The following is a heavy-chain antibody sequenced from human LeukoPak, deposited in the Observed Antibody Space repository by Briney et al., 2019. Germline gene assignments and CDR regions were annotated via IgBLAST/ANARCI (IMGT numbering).Heavy chain of an antibody. Sequence: NPSETLSLTCTVSGGSISSYYWSWIRQPPGKGLEWIGYIYYSGSTNYNPSLKSRVTISVDTSKNQFSLKLSSVTAADTAVYYCARISAYSSGSLDYWGQGTLVTVSS. D-gene: IGHD6-19*01. J-gene: IGHJ4*02. CDR2: IYYSGST. V-gene: IGHV4-59*08. CDR3: ARISAYSSGSLDY. CDR1: GGSISSYY.